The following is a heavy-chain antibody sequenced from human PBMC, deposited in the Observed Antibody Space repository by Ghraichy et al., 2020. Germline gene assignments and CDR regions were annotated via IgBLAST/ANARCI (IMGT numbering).Heavy chain of an antibody. CDR3: ARRESAATDIPNRFDV. CDR2: IFYSGAT. D-gene: IGHD2-21*02. Sequence: SETLSLTCSVTAGAIDEDTYLCTWMCQAPGMEQEWIGSIFYSGATYYNPSLKSRLTISLDTSKSHFSLKLTSVTAADAAVYYCARRESAATDIPNRFDVWGQLTTRPVPS. V-gene: IGHV4-39*02. CDR1: AGAIDEDTYL. J-gene: IGHJ6*02.